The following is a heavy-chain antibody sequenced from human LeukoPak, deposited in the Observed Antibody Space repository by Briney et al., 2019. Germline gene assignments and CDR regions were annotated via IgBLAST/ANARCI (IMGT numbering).Heavy chain of an antibody. J-gene: IGHJ4*02. CDR2: INPNSGGT. Sequence: ASVKVSCKASGYTFTGYYMYWVRQAPGQGLEWMGWINPNSGGTNYAQKFQGRVTMTRDTSISTAYMELSRLRSDDTAVYYCARDLDYDLLFDYWGQGILVTVSS. CDR3: ARDLDYDLLFDY. V-gene: IGHV1-2*02. D-gene: IGHD4-17*01. CDR1: GYTFTGYY.